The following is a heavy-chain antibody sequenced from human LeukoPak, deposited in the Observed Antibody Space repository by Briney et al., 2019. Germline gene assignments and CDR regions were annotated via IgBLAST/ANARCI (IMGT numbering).Heavy chain of an antibody. J-gene: IGHJ4*02. CDR2: ISAYNGNT. CDR3: ATDDSRGWHGPFDY. D-gene: IGHD6-19*01. CDR1: GHTFTSYS. Sequence: ASVKVSCKASGHTFTSYSISWVRQAPGQGLEWMGWISAYNGNTNYAQKLQGRVTMTTDTSTSTAYMELRSLRSDDTAVYYCATDDSRGWHGPFDYWGQGTLVTVSS. V-gene: IGHV1-18*01.